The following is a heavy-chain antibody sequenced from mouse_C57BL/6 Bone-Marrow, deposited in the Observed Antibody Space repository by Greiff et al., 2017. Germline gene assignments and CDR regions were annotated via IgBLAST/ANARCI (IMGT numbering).Heavy chain of an antibody. V-gene: IGHV1-81*01. CDR2: IYPRSGNT. D-gene: IGHD1-1*01. CDR3: ASYYAARRDY. CDR1: GYTFTSYG. Sequence: QVQLQQSGAELARPGASVKLSCKASGYTFTSYGISWVKQRTGQGLEWIGEIYPRSGNTYYNEKFKGKATLTADKSSSTAYMELRSLTSEDSAVYFCASYYAARRDYWGQGTTLTVSS. J-gene: IGHJ2*01.